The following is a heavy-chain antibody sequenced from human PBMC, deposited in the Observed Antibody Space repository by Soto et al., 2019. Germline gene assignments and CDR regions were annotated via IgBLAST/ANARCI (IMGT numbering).Heavy chain of an antibody. CDR3: ARYSSSSSSASYYYYYYGMDV. CDR2: IYYSGST. Sequence: PSETLSLTCIVSGGSISSYYWSWIRQPPGKGLKKIVYIYYSGSTNYNPTLKSRITISVDTSKNQFSLKLSSVTAADTAVYYCARYSSSSSSASYYYYYYGMDVWGQGTTVSVSS. D-gene: IGHD6-6*01. V-gene: IGHV4-59*01. CDR1: GGSISSYY. J-gene: IGHJ6*02.